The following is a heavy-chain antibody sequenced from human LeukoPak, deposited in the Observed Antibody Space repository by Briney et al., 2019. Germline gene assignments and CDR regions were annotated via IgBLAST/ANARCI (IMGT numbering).Heavy chain of an antibody. CDR3: ARSGGSYPLDY. CDR2: IYHSGST. V-gene: IGHV4-30-2*01. D-gene: IGHD1-26*01. Sequence: PSETLSLTCAVSGGSISSGGYSWSWIRQPPGKGLEWIGYIYHSGSTYYNPSLKSRVTISVDRSKNQFSLKLSSVTAADTAVYYCARSGGSYPLDYWGQGTLVTVSS. J-gene: IGHJ4*02. CDR1: GGSISSGGYS.